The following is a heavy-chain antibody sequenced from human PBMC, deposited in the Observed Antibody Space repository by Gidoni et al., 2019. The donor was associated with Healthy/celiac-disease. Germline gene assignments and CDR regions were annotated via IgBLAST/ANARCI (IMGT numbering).Heavy chain of an antibody. CDR1: GFTFSSYA. J-gene: IGHJ6*02. CDR2: ISGSGGST. V-gene: IGHV3-23*01. CDR3: AKESYYYYGMDV. Sequence: EVQLLESGGGLVQPGGSLRLSCAASGFTFSSYARSWVRKAPGKGLEWVSAISGSGGSTYYADSVKGRFTISRDNSKNTLYLQMNSLRAEDTAVYYCAKESYYYYGMDVWGQGTTVTVSS.